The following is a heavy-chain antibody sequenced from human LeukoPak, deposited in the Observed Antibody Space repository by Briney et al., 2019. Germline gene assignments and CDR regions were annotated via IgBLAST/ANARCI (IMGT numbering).Heavy chain of an antibody. D-gene: IGHD3-16*01. J-gene: IGHJ4*02. CDR2: ISTTTGSI. Sequence: GGSLRLSCAASGFTFSNYYMKWVRQAPREGLEWVSYISTTTGSIYYADSVKGRFSASTDNAKNSLYLQMNSLRDEDTAVYYCARGEGAIDYWGQGTLVTVSS. CDR1: GFTFSNYY. CDR3: ARGEGAIDY. V-gene: IGHV3-48*02.